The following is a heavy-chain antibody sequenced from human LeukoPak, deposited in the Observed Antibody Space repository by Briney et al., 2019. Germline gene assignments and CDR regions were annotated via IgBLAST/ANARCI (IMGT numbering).Heavy chain of an antibody. D-gene: IGHD4-11*01. Sequence: SDPLSLTYTVSGGSLSIFYWSCVREPPEETLEWLGYLYYSGRTLYTPPLKSRDTISVDTSKNQFSLTLSSVTAADTAVYYCARAVSRYSNFAYYYYYIDVWGKGTTVTVSS. J-gene: IGHJ6*03. CDR1: GGSLSIFY. CDR2: LYYSGRT. CDR3: ARAVSRYSNFAYYYYYIDV. V-gene: IGHV4-59*07.